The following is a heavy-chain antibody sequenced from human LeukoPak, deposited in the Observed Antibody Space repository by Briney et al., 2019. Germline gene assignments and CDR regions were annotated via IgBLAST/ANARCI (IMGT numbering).Heavy chain of an antibody. J-gene: IGHJ4*02. V-gene: IGHV4-4*07. CDR3: TIGGASGSLAH. CDR1: RASISDNY. D-gene: IGHD6-13*01. CDR2: TYTSGDT. Sequence: PSETLSLTCTVSRASISDNYWSWSRQPAGKALEWIGRTYTSGDTNYNPSLKSRASVSVDTSKNQFYLSLRYVTAADTAVCYCTIGGASGSLAHWGPGTLVTVSS.